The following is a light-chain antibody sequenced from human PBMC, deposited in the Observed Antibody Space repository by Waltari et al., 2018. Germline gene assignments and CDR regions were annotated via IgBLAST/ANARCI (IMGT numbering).Light chain of an antibody. J-gene: IGKJ1*01. CDR3: QQRSTWWT. Sequence: EIVLTQSPVTLSLSPGDSATLSCRASQSIGTSLAWYQQRPGQPPRLLIFDASKRAPGIPARFSGSGSETDFTLTITNLEPEDFAVYYCQQRSTWWTFGQGTKVEIK. CDR2: DAS. V-gene: IGKV3-11*01. CDR1: QSIGTS.